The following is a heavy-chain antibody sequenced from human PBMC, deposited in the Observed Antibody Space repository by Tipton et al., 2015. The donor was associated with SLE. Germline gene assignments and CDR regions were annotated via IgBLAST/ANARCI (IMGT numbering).Heavy chain of an antibody. CDR2: INHSGST. V-gene: IGHV4-34*01. CDR1: GGSFSGYY. J-gene: IGHJ3*01. Sequence: TLSLTCAVYGGSFSGYYCSWIRQPPGKGLEWIGEINHSGSTNYNPSLKSRVTISVDTSKNQFSLKLSSVTAADTAVYYCARDRGYPFSWGQGTMVTVSS. D-gene: IGHD6-25*01. CDR3: ARDRGYPFS.